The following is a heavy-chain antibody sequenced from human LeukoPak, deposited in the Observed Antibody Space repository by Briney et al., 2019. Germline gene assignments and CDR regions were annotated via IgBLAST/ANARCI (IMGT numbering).Heavy chain of an antibody. CDR1: GGSFSGYY. D-gene: IGHD6-13*01. J-gene: IGHJ4*02. V-gene: IGHV4-34*01. Sequence: SETLSLTCAVYGGSFSGYYWSWIRQPPGKGLEWIGEINHSGSTNYNPSLKSRVTISVDTSKNQFSLKLSSVTAADTAVYYCARRPLAGTRFDYWGQGTLVTVSS. CDR3: ARRPLAGTRFDY. CDR2: INHSGST.